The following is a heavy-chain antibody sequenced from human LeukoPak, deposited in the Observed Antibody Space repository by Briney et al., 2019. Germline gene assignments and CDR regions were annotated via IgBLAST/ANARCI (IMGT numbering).Heavy chain of an antibody. CDR2: VYYSGSP. CDR3: ARGPRK. J-gene: IGHJ3*01. Sequence: SGTLSLTCAVSGGSITIGTWWTWVRQPPGQGLEWIGEVYYSGSPNYNSSLKSRVTISLDKTKNQFLLNLTSVTAADTAVYYCARGPRKWGQGTMVTVSS. CDR1: GGSITIGTW. V-gene: IGHV4-4*02.